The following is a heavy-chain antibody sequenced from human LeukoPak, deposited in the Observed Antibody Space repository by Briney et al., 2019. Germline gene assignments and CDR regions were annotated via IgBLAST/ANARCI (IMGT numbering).Heavy chain of an antibody. CDR2: IYTSGST. CDR1: GGSISSYY. J-gene: IGHJ4*02. V-gene: IGHV4-4*07. D-gene: IGHD2-2*01. CDR3: AGFGPSTSLDY. Sequence: SETLSLTCTVSGGSISSYYWSWIRQPAGKGLEWIGRIYTSGSTNYNPSLKSRVTMSVDTSKNQFSLKLSSVSAADTAVYYCAGFGPSTSLDYWGQGTLVTVSS.